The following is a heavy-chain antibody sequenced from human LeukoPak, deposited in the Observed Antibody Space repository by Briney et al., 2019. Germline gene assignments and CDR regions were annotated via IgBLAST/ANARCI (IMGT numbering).Heavy chain of an antibody. CDR2: IYYSGST. Sequence: SETLSLTCSVSGGSISSYYWSWIRQSPGKGLEWIGYIYYSGSTNYNPSLKSRVTISVDTSKNQFSLRLSSVTAADTAVYYCARVDSNNWYDSRGYFDYWGRGTLVTVSS. J-gene: IGHJ4*02. CDR3: ARVDSNNWYDSRGYFDY. D-gene: IGHD6-13*01. CDR1: GGSISSYY. V-gene: IGHV4-59*01.